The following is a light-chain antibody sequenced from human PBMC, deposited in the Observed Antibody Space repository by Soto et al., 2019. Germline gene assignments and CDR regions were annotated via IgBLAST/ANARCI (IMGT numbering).Light chain of an antibody. CDR1: SSDIGAYNS. CDR3: NSRGGSRPYYV. J-gene: IGLJ1*01. CDR2: EVS. Sequence: QSVLTQPASVSGSPGQSITISCTGTSSDIGAYNSVSWYQQYPGRAPKLMIYEVSNRPSGVSARFSASKSGNTASLTISGLQAEDEVDYYCNSRGGSRPYYVFGTGTKLTVL. V-gene: IGLV2-14*01.